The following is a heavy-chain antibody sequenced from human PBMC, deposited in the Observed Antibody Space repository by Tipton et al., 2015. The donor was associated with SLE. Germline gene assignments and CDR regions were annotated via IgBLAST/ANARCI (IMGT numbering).Heavy chain of an antibody. J-gene: IGHJ5*02. CDR2: YYTSGST. D-gene: IGHD3-10*01. Sequence: TLSLTCDVTGLSISSGYYWGWIRQPPGKGLEWIGKYYTSGSTNYNPSLKSRVTISADTSKNQFSLKLSSVTAADTAVYYCASGGYGSGSHYLGGWFDPWGRGTLVTVSS. CDR1: GLSISSGYY. CDR3: ASGGYGSGSHYLGGWFDP. V-gene: IGHV4-38-2*01.